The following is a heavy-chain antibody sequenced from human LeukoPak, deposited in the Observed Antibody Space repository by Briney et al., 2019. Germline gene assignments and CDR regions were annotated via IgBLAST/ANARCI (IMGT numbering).Heavy chain of an antibody. D-gene: IGHD3-3*02. CDR3: ARSSTGSYFDY. J-gene: IGHJ4*02. V-gene: IGHV4-59*01. Sequence: SETLSLTCTVSGGSMSRYYWSWIRQPPGKGLEWIGYMYYSGSTKYNPSLKSRVTISVDTSKNQFSLRLSSVTAADTAVYYCARSSTGSYFDYWGQGTLVTVSS. CDR1: GGSMSRYY. CDR2: MYYSGST.